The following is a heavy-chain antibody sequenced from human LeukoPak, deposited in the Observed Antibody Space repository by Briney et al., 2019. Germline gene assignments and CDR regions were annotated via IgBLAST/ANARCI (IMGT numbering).Heavy chain of an antibody. Sequence: GGSLRLSCAAPGFTFSSYAMHWVRQAPGKGLEWVAVISYDGSNKYYADSVKGRFTISRDNSKNTLYLQMNSLRAEDTAVYYCARPTGTYFDYWGQGTLVTVSS. D-gene: IGHD4-17*01. CDR1: GFTFSSYA. V-gene: IGHV3-30*04. J-gene: IGHJ4*02. CDR2: ISYDGSNK. CDR3: ARPTGTYFDY.